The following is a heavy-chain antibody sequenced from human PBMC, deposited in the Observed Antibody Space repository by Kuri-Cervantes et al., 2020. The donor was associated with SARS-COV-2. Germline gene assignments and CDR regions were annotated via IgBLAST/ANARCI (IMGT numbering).Heavy chain of an antibody. CDR3: ARWGGSSWYQKYYYYMDV. CDR2: IYSGGST. V-gene: IGHV3-53*01. D-gene: IGHD6-13*01. Sequence: GESLKISCAASGFTVSSNYMSWVRQAPGKGLGWVSVIYSGGSTYYADSVKGRFTISRDNSKNTLYLQMNSLRAEDTAVYYCARWGGSSWYQKYYYYMDVWGKGTTVTVSS. J-gene: IGHJ6*03. CDR1: GFTVSSNY.